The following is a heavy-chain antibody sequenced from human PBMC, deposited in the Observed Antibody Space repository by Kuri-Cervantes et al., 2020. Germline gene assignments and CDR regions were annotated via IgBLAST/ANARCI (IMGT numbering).Heavy chain of an antibody. CDR2: IYYSGST. D-gene: IGHD5-18*01. CDR3: ARDRGGDTAMAYYYYGMDV. Sequence: LRLSCTVSGGSISSYYWSWIRQHPGKGLEWIGYIYYSGSTYYNPSLKSRVTISVDTPKNQFSLKLSSVTAADTAVYYCARDRGGDTAMAYYYYGMDVWGQGTTVTVSS. CDR1: GGSISSYY. J-gene: IGHJ6*02. V-gene: IGHV4-31*03.